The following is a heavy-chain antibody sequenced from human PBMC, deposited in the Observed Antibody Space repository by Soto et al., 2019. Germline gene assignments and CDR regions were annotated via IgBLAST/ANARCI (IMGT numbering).Heavy chain of an antibody. D-gene: IGHD3-22*01. CDR2: INQDGSEK. CDR1: GFTFSTSW. CDR3: TTGSVTMIVVVNLYYFDY. V-gene: IGHV3-7*01. J-gene: IGHJ4*02. Sequence: EVHLVESGGGLVQPGGSLRLSCAASGFTFSTSWMDWVRQTPGKGLEWVANINQDGSEKNYVDSVKGRFTISRDNAKNSLFLQMSSLTAEDSGLYYCTTGSVTMIVVVNLYYFDYWGQGTLVTVSS.